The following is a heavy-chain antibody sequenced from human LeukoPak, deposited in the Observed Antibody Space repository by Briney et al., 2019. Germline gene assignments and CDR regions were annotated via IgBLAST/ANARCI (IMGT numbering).Heavy chain of an antibody. D-gene: IGHD3-22*01. CDR3: AKTYYYDSLLDY. J-gene: IGHJ4*02. Sequence: QPGGSLRLSCAASGFTFSSYAMSWVRQAPGKGLEWASAISGSGGSTYYADSVKGRFTISRDNSKNTLYLQMNSLRAEDTAVYYCAKTYYYDSLLDYWGQGTLVTVSS. CDR2: ISGSGGST. V-gene: IGHV3-23*01. CDR1: GFTFSSYA.